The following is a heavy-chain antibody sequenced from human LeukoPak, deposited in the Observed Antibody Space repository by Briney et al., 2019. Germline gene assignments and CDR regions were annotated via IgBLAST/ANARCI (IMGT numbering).Heavy chain of an antibody. J-gene: IGHJ4*02. CDR1: GGSISSGDFY. CDR3: ARRNYGDYDHYFDY. D-gene: IGHD4-17*01. Sequence: SETLSLTCTVSGGSISSGDFYWSWIRQHPGKGLEWIGYIYYSGTTYYSPSLKSRVTISLDTTKNQFSLKLSSVTTADTAVYYCARRNYGDYDHYFDYWGQGTLVTVSS. CDR2: IYYSGTT. V-gene: IGHV4-31*03.